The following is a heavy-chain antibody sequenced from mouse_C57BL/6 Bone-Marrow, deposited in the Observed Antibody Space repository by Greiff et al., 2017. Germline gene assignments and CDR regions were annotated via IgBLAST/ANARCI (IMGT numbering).Heavy chain of an antibody. CDR3: ARDWDYYGNSYDYFDY. CDR2: ISDGGSYT. Sequence: EVKLVESGGGLVKPGGSLKLSCAASGFTFSSYAMSWVRQTPEKRLEWVATISDGGSYTYYPDNVKGRFTISRDNAKNNLYLQMSHLKSEDTAMYYCARDWDYYGNSYDYFDYWGQGTTLTVSS. V-gene: IGHV5-4*01. D-gene: IGHD1-1*01. CDR1: GFTFSSYA. J-gene: IGHJ2*01.